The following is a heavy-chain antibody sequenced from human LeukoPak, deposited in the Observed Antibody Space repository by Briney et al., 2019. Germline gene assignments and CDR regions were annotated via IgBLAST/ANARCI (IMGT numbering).Heavy chain of an antibody. V-gene: IGHV3-9*01. CDR1: GFTFDDYA. J-gene: IGHJ4*02. D-gene: IGHD5-18*01. CDR3: AKDVAVDTAMAASYFDY. CDR2: ISWNSGSI. Sequence: PGGSLRLSCAASGFTFDDYAMHWVRQAPGKGLEWVSGISWNSGSIGYADSVKGRFTISRDNAKNSLYLQMNSLRAEDTALYYCAKDVAVDTAMAASYFDYWGQGTLVTVSS.